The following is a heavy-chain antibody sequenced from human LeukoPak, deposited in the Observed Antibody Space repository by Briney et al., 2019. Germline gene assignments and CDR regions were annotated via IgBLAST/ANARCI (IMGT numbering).Heavy chain of an antibody. CDR2: ISGSGGST. CDR3: AKDLQYQLLFQYYYYGMDV. CDR1: GFTFRSYA. J-gene: IGHJ6*04. V-gene: IGHV3-23*01. Sequence: GGSLRLSCAASGFTFRSYAMTWVGQAPGKGLEWVSGISGSGGSTYYADSVKGRFTISIDNSKNTLYLQMNSLRAQETAVYYCAKDLQYQLLFQYYYYGMDVWGKGTTVTVSS. D-gene: IGHD2-2*01.